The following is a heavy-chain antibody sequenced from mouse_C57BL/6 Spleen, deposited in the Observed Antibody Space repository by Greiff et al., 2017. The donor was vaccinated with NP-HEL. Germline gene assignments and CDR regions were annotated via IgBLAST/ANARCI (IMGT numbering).Heavy chain of an antibody. D-gene: IGHD1-1*01. V-gene: IGHV5-9*01. CDR3: ASLKLRWRYFDV. Sequence: DVKLVESGGGLVKPGGSLKLSCAASGFTFSSYTKSWVRQTPEKRLEWVATISGGGGNTYYPDSVKGRFTISRDNAKNTLYLQMSSLRSEDTALYYCASLKLRWRYFDVWGTGTTVTVSS. J-gene: IGHJ1*03. CDR1: GFTFSSYT. CDR2: ISGGGGNT.